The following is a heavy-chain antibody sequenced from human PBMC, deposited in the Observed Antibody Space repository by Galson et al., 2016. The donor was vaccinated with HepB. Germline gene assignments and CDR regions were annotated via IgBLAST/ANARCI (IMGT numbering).Heavy chain of an antibody. J-gene: IGHJ3*01. CDR1: GFTFSNYW. Sequence: ASGFTFSNYWMSWVRQTPGKGLEWVANIKQDGSEKFYVDSVKGRFTISRDNAKSSLYLQLNRLRVEDTALYYCARDRFFVVAPAAGTFDVWGQGRMVTVSS. D-gene: IGHD2-2*01. CDR2: IKQDGSEK. V-gene: IGHV3-7*04. CDR3: ARDRFFVVAPAAGTFDV.